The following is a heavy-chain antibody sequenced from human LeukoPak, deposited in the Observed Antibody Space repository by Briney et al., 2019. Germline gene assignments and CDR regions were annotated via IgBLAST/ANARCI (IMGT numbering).Heavy chain of an antibody. Sequence: SETLSLTCTVSGGSISSSSYYWGWIRQPPGKGLEWIGSIYYSGSTYYNPSLKSRVTISVDTSKNQFSLKLSSVTAADTAVYYCARTDSSGYLPDIWGQGTMVTVSS. CDR2: IYYSGST. J-gene: IGHJ3*02. V-gene: IGHV4-39*07. CDR1: GGSISSSSYY. D-gene: IGHD3-22*01. CDR3: ARTDSSGYLPDI.